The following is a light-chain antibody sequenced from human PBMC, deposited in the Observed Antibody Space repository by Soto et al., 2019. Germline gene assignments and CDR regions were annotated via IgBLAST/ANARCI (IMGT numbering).Light chain of an antibody. J-gene: IGKJ3*01. CDR2: AAS. Sequence: DIQMTPSPSSLSASVGDRVTITCRASQSISSYLNWYQQKPGKAPKLLIYAASSLQSGVPSRFSGSGSGTDFTLTISSLQPEDFETYYCQQSYSTTIFTFGPGTKVDIK. CDR1: QSISSY. CDR3: QQSYSTTIFT. V-gene: IGKV1-39*01.